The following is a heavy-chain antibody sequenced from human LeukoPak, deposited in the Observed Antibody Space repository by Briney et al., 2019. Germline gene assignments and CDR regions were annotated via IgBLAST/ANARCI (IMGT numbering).Heavy chain of an antibody. V-gene: IGHV1-46*01. Sequence: GASVKVPCKASGYTFTSYYMHWVRQAPGLGLEWMGIINPSGGSTSYAQKFQGRVTMTRDTSTSTVYMELSSLRSEDTAVYYCARDSSGWHEFDYWGQGTLVTVSS. CDR2: INPSGGST. CDR1: GYTFTSYY. D-gene: IGHD6-19*01. J-gene: IGHJ4*02. CDR3: ARDSSGWHEFDY.